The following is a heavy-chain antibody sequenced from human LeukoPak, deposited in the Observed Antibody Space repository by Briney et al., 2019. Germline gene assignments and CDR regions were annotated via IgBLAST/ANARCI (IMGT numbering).Heavy chain of an antibody. CDR1: GFTLSRLD. D-gene: IGHD6-19*01. CDR2: IRGSGDST. V-gene: IGHV3-23*01. J-gene: IGHJ4*02. CDR3: ASIWYSSGSYGGY. Sequence: PGGSLRLSCAASGFTLSRLDMSWVRQVPGKGLEWVSAIRGSGDSTYYADSVKGRFTISRDNSKNTLDLQMNSLRAEDTSVYYCASIWYSSGSYGGYWGQGTLVTVSS.